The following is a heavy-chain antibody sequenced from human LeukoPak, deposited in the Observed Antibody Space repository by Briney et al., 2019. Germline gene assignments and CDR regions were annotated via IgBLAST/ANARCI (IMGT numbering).Heavy chain of an antibody. V-gene: IGHV3-9*01. CDR3: ARAGDGYKSPLDC. J-gene: IGHJ4*02. CDR2: ISWNSDSI. D-gene: IGHD5-24*01. Sequence: PGGSLRLSCAASGFTFDDDAMHWVRQAPGRGLEWVSGISWNSDSIGYADSVKGRFTISRDNAKNSLYLQMNSLRAEDTALYYCARAGDGYKSPLDCWGQGTLVTVSS. CDR1: GFTFDDDA.